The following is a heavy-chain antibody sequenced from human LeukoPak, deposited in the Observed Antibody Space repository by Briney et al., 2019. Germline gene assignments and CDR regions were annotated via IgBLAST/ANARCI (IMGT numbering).Heavy chain of an antibody. Sequence: GRSLRLSCAASGFTFSSYGMHWVRQAPGKGLEWVAVISYDGSNKYYADSVKGRFTISRDNSKNTLYLQMNSLRAEDTAVYYCAKEAGHDFWSGTHAFDIWGQGTMVTVSS. CDR3: AKEAGHDFWSGTHAFDI. CDR1: GFTFSSYG. D-gene: IGHD3-3*01. V-gene: IGHV3-30*18. J-gene: IGHJ3*02. CDR2: ISYDGSNK.